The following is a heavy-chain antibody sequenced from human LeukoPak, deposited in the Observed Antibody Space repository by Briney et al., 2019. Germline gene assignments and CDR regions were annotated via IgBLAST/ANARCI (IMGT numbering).Heavy chain of an antibody. CDR1: GFTLSTYN. J-gene: IGHJ4*02. V-gene: IGHV3-21*01. D-gene: IGHD1-7*01. CDR3: ARDRDWNSGFDY. Sequence: GGSLRLSCAASGFTLSTYNMKWVRQAPRKGLEWVSSISTSSSYIYYADSVKGRFTISRDNARNSLYLQMNSLRAEDTAVYYYARDRDWNSGFDYWGQGTLVTVSS. CDR2: ISTSSSYI.